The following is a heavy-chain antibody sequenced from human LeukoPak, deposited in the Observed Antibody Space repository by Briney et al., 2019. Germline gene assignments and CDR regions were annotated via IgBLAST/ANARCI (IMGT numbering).Heavy chain of an antibody. CDR1: GFTFSSYW. D-gene: IGHD1-14*01. V-gene: IGHV3-7*01. CDR2: IKQDGSEK. CDR3: ARNQRRLDY. J-gene: IGHJ4*02. Sequence: GGSLRLSCAASGFTFSSYWTSWVRQAPGKGLEWVANIKQDGSEKYYVDSVKGRFTISRDNAKNSLYLQVNSLRAEDTAVYYCARNQRRLDYWGQETLVTVSS.